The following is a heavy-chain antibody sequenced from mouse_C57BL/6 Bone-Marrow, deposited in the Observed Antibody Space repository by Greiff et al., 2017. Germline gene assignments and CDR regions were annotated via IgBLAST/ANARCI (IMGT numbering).Heavy chain of an antibody. Sequence: EVKLMESGGGLVQPGGSLTLSCAASGFTFSDYGMAWVRQAPRKGPEWVAFISNLAYSIYYADTVTGRFTISRENAKNTLYLEMSSLRSEDTAMYYCARRGLRSYYYAMDYWGQGTSVTVSS. CDR3: ARRGLRSYYYAMDY. D-gene: IGHD1-1*01. CDR2: ISNLAYSI. V-gene: IGHV5-15*04. CDR1: GFTFSDYG. J-gene: IGHJ4*01.